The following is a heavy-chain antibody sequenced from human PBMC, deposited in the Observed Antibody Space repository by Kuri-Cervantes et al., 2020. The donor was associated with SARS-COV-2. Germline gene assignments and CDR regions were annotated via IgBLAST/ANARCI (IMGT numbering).Heavy chain of an antibody. D-gene: IGHD6-13*01. J-gene: IGHJ4*02. V-gene: IGHV4-39*01. Sequence: GSLRLSCTVSGGSISSSSYYWGWIRQPPGKGLEWIGSIYYSGSTYYNPSLKSRVTISVDTSKNQFSLKLSSVTAADTAVCYCARGRIAAAGKTFDYWGQGTLVTVSS. CDR3: ARGRIAAAGKTFDY. CDR1: GGSISSSSYY. CDR2: IYYSGST.